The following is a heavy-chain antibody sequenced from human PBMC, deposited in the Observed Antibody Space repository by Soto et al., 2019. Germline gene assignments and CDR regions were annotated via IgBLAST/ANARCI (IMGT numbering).Heavy chain of an antibody. CDR3: ARVRAITIYYYSGMDV. Sequence: PSETLSLTCTVSGGSISSGGYYWSWIRQHPGKGLECIGYIYYSVSTYYNPSLKSRVTISVDTSKNQFSLKLSSVTAADTAVYYCARVRAITIYYYSGMDVWGQGTTVTVSS. CDR1: GGSISSGGYY. V-gene: IGHV4-31*03. J-gene: IGHJ6*02. CDR2: IYYSVST. D-gene: IGHD3-3*01.